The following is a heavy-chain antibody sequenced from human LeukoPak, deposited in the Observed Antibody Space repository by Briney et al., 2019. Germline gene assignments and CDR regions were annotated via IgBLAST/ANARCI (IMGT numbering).Heavy chain of an antibody. V-gene: IGHV3-48*01. D-gene: IGHD3-22*01. Sequence: GGSLRLSCAASGFTFSSYSMNWVRQAPGKGLEWVSYISSSSSTIYYADSVKGRFTISRDNSKNTLYLQMDSLRAEDTAVYYCAKTPSYYDSSGYYSFDYWGQGTLVTVSS. J-gene: IGHJ4*02. CDR3: AKTPSYYDSSGYYSFDY. CDR1: GFTFSSYS. CDR2: ISSSSSTI.